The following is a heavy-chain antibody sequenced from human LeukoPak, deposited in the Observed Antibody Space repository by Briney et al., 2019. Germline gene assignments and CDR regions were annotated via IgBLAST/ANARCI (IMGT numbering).Heavy chain of an antibody. CDR1: GGSISSGSYY. Sequence: PSETLSLTCTVSGGSISSGSYYWSWIRQPAGKGLEGIGRIYTSGSTNYNPSLKSRVTISVDTSKNQFSLKLSFVTAADTAVYYCARDGSFDYWGQGTLVTVSS. J-gene: IGHJ4*02. V-gene: IGHV4-61*02. CDR2: IYTSGST. CDR3: ARDGSFDY.